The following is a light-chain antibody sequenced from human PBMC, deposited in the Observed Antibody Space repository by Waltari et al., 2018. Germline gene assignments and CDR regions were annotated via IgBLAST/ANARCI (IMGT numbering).Light chain of an antibody. CDR2: KAS. CDR3: QQYNTYYT. V-gene: IGKV1-5*03. CDR1: QIIMNW. Sequence: DVQMTKSPSTLSESVGDRVTITFRSCQIIMNWLDWYQQKAGKAHKVLISKASTLESGVPSRFSGSGSGTEFTLTISNLQPDDFATYYCQQYNTYYTSGQGTILEIK. J-gene: IGKJ2*01.